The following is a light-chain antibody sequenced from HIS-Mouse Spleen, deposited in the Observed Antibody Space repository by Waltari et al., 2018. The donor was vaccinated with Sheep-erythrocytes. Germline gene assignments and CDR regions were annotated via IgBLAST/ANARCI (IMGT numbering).Light chain of an antibody. CDR1: SSDVGGYTY. J-gene: IGLJ3*02. Sequence: QSALTQPPSASASPGHSVTISCTGTSSDVGGYTYIPWYQQHPGKAPKLMIYEVSKRPSGVPDRFSGSKSGNTASLTVSGLQAEDEADYYCSSYAGSNNWVFGGGTKLTVL. CDR2: EVS. V-gene: IGLV2-8*01. CDR3: SSYAGSNNWV.